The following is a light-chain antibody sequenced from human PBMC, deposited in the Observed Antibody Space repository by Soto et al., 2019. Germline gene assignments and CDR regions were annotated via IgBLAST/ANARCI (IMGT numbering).Light chain of an antibody. CDR1: HSVASN. CDR3: QQYHNWPPQYT. CDR2: GVS. J-gene: IGKJ2*01. Sequence: EIVMTQSPASLSVSPGDVATLSCRASHSVASNVAWYQQKPGQGPRLLIHGVSTRAVGVPARFSGSGSGTDFTLTISSLQSEDFAVYYFQQYHNWPPQYTFGQGTKLQIK. V-gene: IGKV3-15*01.